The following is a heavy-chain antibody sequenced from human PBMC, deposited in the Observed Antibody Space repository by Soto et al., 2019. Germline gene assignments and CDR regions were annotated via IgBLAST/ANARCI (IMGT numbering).Heavy chain of an antibody. CDR3: ARGPDILTGYTYYYYYYMDV. V-gene: IGHV3-21*01. CDR1: GFTFGSYA. J-gene: IGHJ6*03. D-gene: IGHD3-9*01. CDR2: ISSSNSYI. Sequence: GGSLRLSCAASGFTFGSYALSWVRQAPGKGLEWVSSISSSNSYIYYADSVKGRFTISRDNAKNSLYLQMNSLRAEDTAVYYCARGPDILTGYTYYYYYYMDVWGKGTTVTVSS.